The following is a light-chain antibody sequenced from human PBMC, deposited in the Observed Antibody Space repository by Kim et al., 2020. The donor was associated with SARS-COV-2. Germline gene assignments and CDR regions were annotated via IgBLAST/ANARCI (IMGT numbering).Light chain of an antibody. J-gene: IGLJ2*01. V-gene: IGLV4-69*01. CDR3: QTWGTVV. CDR2: LNSDGRH. CDR1: SGHSSYA. Sequence: QLVLTQSPSASASLGASVKLTCTLSSGHSSYAIAWHQQQPEKGPRYLMKLNSDGRHSKGDGIPDRFSGSSSGAERYLTISSLQSEDEADYYCQTWGTVVFGGGTQLTVL.